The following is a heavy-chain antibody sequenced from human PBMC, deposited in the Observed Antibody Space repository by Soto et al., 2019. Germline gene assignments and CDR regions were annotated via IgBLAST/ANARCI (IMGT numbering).Heavy chain of an antibody. CDR2: FVPIFGTT. V-gene: IGHV1-69*06. CDR1: GGTFSSYA. J-gene: IGHJ6*02. Sequence: QVQLVQSGAEVKKPGSSVKVSCKASGGTFSSYAISWVRQAPGQGLEWMGGFVPIFGTTNYAQKFQGRVTITADKSTSTAYMELSSLRSEDTAVYYCARDEDSSSCRGYYYYGMDVWGQGTTVTVSS. CDR3: ARDEDSSSCRGYYYYGMDV. D-gene: IGHD6-6*01.